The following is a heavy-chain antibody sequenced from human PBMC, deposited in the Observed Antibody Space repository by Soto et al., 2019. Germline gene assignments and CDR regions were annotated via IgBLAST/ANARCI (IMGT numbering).Heavy chain of an antibody. Sequence: PGGSRRPSGLASVFTFSNCWMTWVRQAPGKGLEWVANIKKDGSEQYYADSVQGRFTVSRDNDKNSVDLQMHRLRPEDTAVYYCASGTYYNAMDVWGQGTTVTVSS. V-gene: IGHV3-7*01. J-gene: IGHJ6*02. CDR3: ASGTYYNAMDV. CDR1: VFTFSNCW. CDR2: IKKDGSEQ. D-gene: IGHD1-1*01.